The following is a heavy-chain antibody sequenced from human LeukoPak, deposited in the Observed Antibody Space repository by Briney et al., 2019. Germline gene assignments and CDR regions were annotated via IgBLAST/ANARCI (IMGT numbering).Heavy chain of an antibody. CDR1: GGSFSGYY. CDR2: IYHSGST. CDR3: ARAPFRGGYFDY. D-gene: IGHD3-3*02. V-gene: IGHV4-34*01. J-gene: IGHJ4*02. Sequence: SETLSLTCAVYGGSFSGYYWSWIRQPPGKGLEWIGEIYHSGSTNYNPSLESRVTISVDKSKNRFSLKLSSVTAADTAVYYCARAPFRGGYFDYWGQGTLVTVSS.